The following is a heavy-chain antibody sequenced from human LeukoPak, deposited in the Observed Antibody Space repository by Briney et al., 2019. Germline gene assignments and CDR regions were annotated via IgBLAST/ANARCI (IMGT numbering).Heavy chain of an antibody. CDR2: ISYDGSNK. CDR1: GFTFSSYG. CDR3: AKEAAAASYYFDY. D-gene: IGHD6-13*01. Sequence: PGGSLRLSCAASGFTFSSYGMHWVRQAPGKGLEWVAVISYDGSNKYYADSVKGRFTISRDNSKNTLYLQMNTLRAEDTAVYYCAKEAAAASYYFDYWGQGTLVTVSS. J-gene: IGHJ4*02. V-gene: IGHV3-30*18.